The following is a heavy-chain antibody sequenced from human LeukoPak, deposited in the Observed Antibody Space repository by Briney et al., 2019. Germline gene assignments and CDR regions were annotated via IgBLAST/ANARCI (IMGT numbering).Heavy chain of an antibody. V-gene: IGHV1-69*13. CDR3: ARDRRPYYYGSGSGIFDY. CDR2: IIPIFGTA. J-gene: IGHJ4*02. Sequence: ASVKVSCKASGGTFSSYAISWVRQAPGQGLEWMVGIIPIFGTANYAQKFQGRVTITADESTSTAYMELSSLRSEDTAVYYCARDRRPYYYGSGSGIFDYWGQGTLVTVSS. CDR1: GGTFSSYA. D-gene: IGHD3-10*01.